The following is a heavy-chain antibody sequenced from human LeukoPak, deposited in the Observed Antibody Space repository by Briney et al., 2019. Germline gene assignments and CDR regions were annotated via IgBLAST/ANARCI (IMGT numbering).Heavy chain of an antibody. J-gene: IGHJ4*02. V-gene: IGHV3-20*04. Sequence: GGSLRLSCAASGFTFDDYGMSWVRQAPGKGLEWVSGINWNGGSTGYADSVKGRFTISRDNAKNSLYLQMNSLRAEDTALYYCAKDLVPAAGGDYWGQGTLVTVSS. CDR3: AKDLVPAAGGDY. CDR1: GFTFDDYG. D-gene: IGHD2-2*01. CDR2: INWNGGST.